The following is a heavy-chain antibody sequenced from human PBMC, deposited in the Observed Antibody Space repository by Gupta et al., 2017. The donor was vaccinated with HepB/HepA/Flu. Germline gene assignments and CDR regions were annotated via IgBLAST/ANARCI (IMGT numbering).Heavy chain of an antibody. CDR1: GYTFANYA. J-gene: IGHJ5*02. Sequence: QVQLVQSGAEVKKPGASVKVSCKTSGYTFANYAIHWVRQAPGQSLEWMGWINADNGYTTYSQKFQGRVTITRDTSASTAYVEMNSLRSEDTAVYYCARVGFGFERWLVLNHWGQGTLVTVSS. V-gene: IGHV1-3*01. D-gene: IGHD6-19*01. CDR3: ARVGFGFERWLVLNH. CDR2: INADNGYT.